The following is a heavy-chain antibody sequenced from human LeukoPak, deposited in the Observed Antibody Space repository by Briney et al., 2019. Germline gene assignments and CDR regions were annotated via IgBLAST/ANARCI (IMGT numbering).Heavy chain of an antibody. CDR2: IYHSGST. V-gene: IGHV4-38-2*02. J-gene: IGHJ6*03. CDR3: VRDLTFNYMDV. D-gene: IGHD2/OR15-2a*01. Sequence: PSETLSLTCTVSGYSISSNYYWGWIRQPPGKGLEWVGIIYHSGSTYYNPSLKSRVTISLGTSKNQFSLNLSSVTAADTALYYCVRDLTFNYMDVWGKGTTVTVS. CDR1: GYSISSNYY.